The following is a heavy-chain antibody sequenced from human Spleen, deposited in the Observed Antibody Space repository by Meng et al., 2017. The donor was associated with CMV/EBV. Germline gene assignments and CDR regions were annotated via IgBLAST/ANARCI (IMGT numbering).Heavy chain of an antibody. D-gene: IGHD6-19*01. CDR2: ISGSGGST. J-gene: IGHJ4*02. V-gene: IGHV3-23*01. CDR1: GFTFSTYA. Sequence: ASGFTFSTYAMSGVRQDPGKGLEWVSGISGSGGSTYYADSVKGRFTISRDNSKNTLYLQMNSLRAEDTAVYYCAKDVSSGWYYFDYWGQGTLVTVSS. CDR3: AKDVSSGWYYFDY.